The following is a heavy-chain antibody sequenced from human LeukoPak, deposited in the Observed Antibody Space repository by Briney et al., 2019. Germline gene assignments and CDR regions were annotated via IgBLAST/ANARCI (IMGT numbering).Heavy chain of an antibody. Sequence: PGGSLRLSCAASGFTFSSYSMNWVRQAPGKGLEWVSSISSSSSYIYYADSVKGRFTISRDNAKNSLYLQMNSLRAEDTAVYYCARAGLYSYGYDYWGQGTLVTVSS. CDR1: GFTFSSYS. V-gene: IGHV3-21*01. CDR2: ISSSSSYI. CDR3: ARAGLYSYGYDY. D-gene: IGHD5-18*01. J-gene: IGHJ4*02.